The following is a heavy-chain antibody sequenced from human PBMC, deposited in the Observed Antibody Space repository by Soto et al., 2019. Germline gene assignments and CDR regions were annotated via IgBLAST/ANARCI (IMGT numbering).Heavy chain of an antibody. V-gene: IGHV3-23*01. CDR1: GFTFSSYA. CDR3: ANGKKRAFDI. J-gene: IGHJ3*02. Sequence: GSLRLSCAASGFTFSSYAMSWVRQAPGKGLEWVSVISGSGGTTYYADSVKGRFTISRDNSRTTLYLQMNSLRAEDTAVYYCANGKKRAFDIWGQGTMVTVSS. D-gene: IGHD1-1*01. CDR2: ISGSGGTT.